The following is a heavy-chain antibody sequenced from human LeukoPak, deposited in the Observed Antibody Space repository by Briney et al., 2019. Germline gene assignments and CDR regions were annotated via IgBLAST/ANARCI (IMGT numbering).Heavy chain of an antibody. CDR2: IYYTGST. D-gene: IGHD3-9*01. Sequence: SETLSLTCTVSGGSIRSHYWSWIRQPPGKGLEWIGYIYYTGSTNYNPSLKSRLTISVDTSKNQFSLNLNSVTAADTAVYYCASLTGYYEPRFDYWGQGTLVTVSS. J-gene: IGHJ4*02. V-gene: IGHV4-59*11. CDR1: GGSIRSHY. CDR3: ASLTGYYEPRFDY.